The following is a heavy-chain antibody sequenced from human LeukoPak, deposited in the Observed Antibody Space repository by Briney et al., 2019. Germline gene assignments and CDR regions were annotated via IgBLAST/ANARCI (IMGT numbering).Heavy chain of an antibody. CDR2: MNPNSGNT. D-gene: IGHD3-10*01. J-gene: IGHJ4*02. CDR3: ARDFAREFTIDY. V-gene: IGHV1-8*01. CDR1: GYTFTSYD. Sequence: GASVKVSCKASGYTFTSYDINWVRQATGQGLEWMGWMNPNSGNTGYAQKFQGRVTMTRNTSISTAYMELSSLRSEDTAVYYCARDFAREFTIDYWGQGTLVTVSS.